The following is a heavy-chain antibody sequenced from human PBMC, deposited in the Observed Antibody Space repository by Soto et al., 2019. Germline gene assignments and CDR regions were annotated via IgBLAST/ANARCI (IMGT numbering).Heavy chain of an antibody. CDR1: GYSFTSYW. CDR3: ARHRVYGSGSYSANWFDP. Sequence: PGESLKISCKGSGYSFTSYWIGWVRQMPGKGLEWMGIIYPGDSDTRYSPSFQGQVTISADKSFTTAYLQWSSLKASDTAMYYYARHRVYGSGSYSANWFDPWGQGTLFTVSS. J-gene: IGHJ5*02. D-gene: IGHD3-10*01. CDR2: IYPGDSDT. V-gene: IGHV5-51*01.